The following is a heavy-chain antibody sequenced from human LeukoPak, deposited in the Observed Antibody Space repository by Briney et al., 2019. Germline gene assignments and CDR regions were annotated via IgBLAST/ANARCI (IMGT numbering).Heavy chain of an antibody. V-gene: IGHV3-74*01. CDR3: ARSDWFDP. Sequence: GGSLRLSCAASGITFSSYAMTWVRQAPGKGLVWVSRIESDGTSTSYADSVKGRFTISRDNAKNTVYLQMNSLRAEDTAVYYCARSDWFDPWGQGTLVTVSS. CDR1: GITFSSYA. J-gene: IGHJ5*02. CDR2: IESDGTST.